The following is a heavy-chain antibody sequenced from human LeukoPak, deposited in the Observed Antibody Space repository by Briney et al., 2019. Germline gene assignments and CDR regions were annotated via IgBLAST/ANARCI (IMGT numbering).Heavy chain of an antibody. CDR1: GFTFSDYY. J-gene: IGHJ6*02. V-gene: IGHV3-11*01. Sequence: GGSLRLSCAASGFTFSDYYMSWIRQAPGKGLEWVSYISSSGSTIYCADSVKGRFTISRDNAKNSLYLQMNSLRAEDTAVYYCARVGTTVTTARSYYYYYGMDVWGQGTTVTVSS. CDR2: ISSSGSTI. D-gene: IGHD4-11*01. CDR3: ARVGTTVTTARSYYYYYGMDV.